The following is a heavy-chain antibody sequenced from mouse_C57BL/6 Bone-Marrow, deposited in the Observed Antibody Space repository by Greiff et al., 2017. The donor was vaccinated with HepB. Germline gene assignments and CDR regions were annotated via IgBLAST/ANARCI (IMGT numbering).Heavy chain of an antibody. CDR3: DGDDYDGAWFAY. Sequence: VQLQQSGAELMKPGASVKLSCKATGYTFTGYWIEWVKQRPGHGLEWIGEILPGSGSTNYNEKFKGKATFTADTSSYTAYLQLSSLTTEDSAIYYCDGDDYDGAWFAYWGQGTLVTVSA. D-gene: IGHD2-4*01. CDR1: GYTFTGYW. V-gene: IGHV1-9*01. CDR2: ILPGSGST. J-gene: IGHJ3*01.